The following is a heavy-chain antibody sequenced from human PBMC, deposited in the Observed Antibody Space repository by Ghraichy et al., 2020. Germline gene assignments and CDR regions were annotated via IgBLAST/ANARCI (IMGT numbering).Heavy chain of an antibody. J-gene: IGHJ4*02. D-gene: IGHD6-19*01. CDR1: GFTFSSYS. V-gene: IGHV3-21*01. CDR2: ISSNSNYI. Sequence: LTCAAYGFTFSSYSMNWVRRAPGKGLEWVSSISSNSNYIYYTDSVKGRLTISRDNAKNSLYLQMNRLRAGDTAVYYCARDLGSGWYFDYWGQGTLVTVSS. CDR3: ARDLGSGWYFDY.